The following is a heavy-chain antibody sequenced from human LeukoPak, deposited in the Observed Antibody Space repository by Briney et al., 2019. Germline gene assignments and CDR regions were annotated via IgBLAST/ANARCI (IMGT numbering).Heavy chain of an antibody. Sequence: GGSLRLSCAASGFTFKNYWMSWVRQAPGKGLEWVANIKEDGSEKYYVDSVNGRFTISRDNAKNSLYLQLNSLRAEDTAVYYCARDGHSSGWPFDYWGQGTLVTVSS. V-gene: IGHV3-7*01. CDR3: ARDGHSSGWPFDY. CDR1: GFTFKNYW. CDR2: IKEDGSEK. D-gene: IGHD6-19*01. J-gene: IGHJ4*02.